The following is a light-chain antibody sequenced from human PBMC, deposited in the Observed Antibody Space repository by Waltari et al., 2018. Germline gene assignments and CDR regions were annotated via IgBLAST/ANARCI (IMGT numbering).Light chain of an antibody. J-gene: IGLJ2*01. V-gene: IGLV2-14*03. Sequence: QSALTQPASVSGSPGQSITISCTGTSSDVGGYNYFSWYQQRPGKAPQLMVYDVSNRPAVVSNRFSGSKSGNTASLTISVLQAEDEADYYCSSYTSSSTRVVFGGGTKLTVL. CDR2: DVS. CDR1: SSDVGGYNY. CDR3: SSYTSSSTRVV.